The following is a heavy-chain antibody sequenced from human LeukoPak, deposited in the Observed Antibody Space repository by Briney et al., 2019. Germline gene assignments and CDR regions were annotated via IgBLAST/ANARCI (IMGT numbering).Heavy chain of an antibody. CDR3: ARRIAAAGIHHYWYFDL. V-gene: IGHV4-4*02. D-gene: IGHD6-13*01. Sequence: SETLSLTCAVSGGSISSSNWWSWVRQPPGKGLEWIGEIYHSGSTNYNPSLKSRVTISVDKSKNQFSLKLSSVTAADTAVYYCARRIAAAGIHHYWYFDLWGRGTLVTVSS. CDR1: GGSISSSNW. J-gene: IGHJ2*01. CDR2: IYHSGST.